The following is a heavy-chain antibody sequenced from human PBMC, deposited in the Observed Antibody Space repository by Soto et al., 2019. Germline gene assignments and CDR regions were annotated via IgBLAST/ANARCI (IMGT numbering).Heavy chain of an antibody. CDR2: ISAHKGNI. J-gene: IGHJ4*02. Sequence: QVHLVQSGAEVKKPGASVKVSCKGSGYTFTSYGITWVRQAPGQGLECMGWISAHKGNIDYQQRLEGRVTMTRDPSPSTAYMEMRSLRSDDTAVYYCAGGRYGEYWGQGALVTVSS. D-gene: IGHD3-10*01. CDR3: AGGRYGEY. V-gene: IGHV1-18*01. CDR1: GYTFTSYG.